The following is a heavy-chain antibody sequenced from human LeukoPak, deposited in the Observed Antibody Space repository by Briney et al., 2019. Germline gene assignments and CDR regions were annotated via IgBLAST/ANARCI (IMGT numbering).Heavy chain of an antibody. CDR2: MSPNSGDT. D-gene: IGHD1-14*01. CDR3: VRTPPTGGFAS. Sequence: GASVKVSCRASGYTFTTHDINWVRQATGQGLEWMGWMSPNSGDTGYAQKFQGRVTMTSDSSISTAFMELSSLRSEYRAIYYCVRTPPTGGFASWGQGPLVTVSS. J-gene: IGHJ4*02. V-gene: IGHV1-8*01. CDR1: GYTFTTHD.